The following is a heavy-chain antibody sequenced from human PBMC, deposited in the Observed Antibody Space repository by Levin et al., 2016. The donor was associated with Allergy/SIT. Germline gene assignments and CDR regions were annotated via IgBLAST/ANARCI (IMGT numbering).Heavy chain of an antibody. Sequence: SGPTLVKPTETLTLTCTVSGFSLSNARVGVTWIRQPPGKALEWLAHIFSNDEKSYSTSLKSRVTLSKDTSKSQVVLTMTNMDPVDTATYYCARIRSTSWPYYYYYMDVWGKGTTVTVSS. V-gene: IGHV2-26*01. D-gene: IGHD6-13*01. CDR1: GFSLSNARVG. J-gene: IGHJ6*03. CDR3: ARIRSTSWPYYYYYMDV. CDR2: IFSNDEK.